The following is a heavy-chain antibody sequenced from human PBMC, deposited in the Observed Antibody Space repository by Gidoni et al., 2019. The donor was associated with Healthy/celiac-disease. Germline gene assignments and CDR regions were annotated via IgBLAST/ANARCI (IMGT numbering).Heavy chain of an antibody. CDR3: ASLRQKSGGYFDY. CDR1: GWSFSGYY. CDR2: INHSGST. Sequence: QVQLQQWGAGLLKPSETLSLTCAVYGWSFSGYYWSWIRQPPGNGLEWIGEINHSGSTNYNPSLKSRVTISVDTSKNQFSLKLSSVTAADTAVYYCASLRQKSGGYFDYWGQGTLVTVSS. D-gene: IGHD3-10*01. J-gene: IGHJ4*02. V-gene: IGHV4-34*01.